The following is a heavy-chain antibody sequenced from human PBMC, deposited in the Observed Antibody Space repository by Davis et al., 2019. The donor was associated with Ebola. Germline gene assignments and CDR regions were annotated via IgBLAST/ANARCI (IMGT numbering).Heavy chain of an antibody. J-gene: IGHJ6*04. V-gene: IGHV4-34*01. CDR1: GGSFSGYY. D-gene: IGHD4-17*01. CDR2: INHSGST. CDR3: ARGARTNDYGDRKFYYYYGMDV. Sequence: PSETLSLTCAVYGGSFSGYYWSWIRQPPGKGLEWIGEINHSGSTNYNPSLKSRVTISVDTSKNQFSLKLSSVTAADTAVYYCARGARTNDYGDRKFYYYYGMDVWGKGTTVTVSS.